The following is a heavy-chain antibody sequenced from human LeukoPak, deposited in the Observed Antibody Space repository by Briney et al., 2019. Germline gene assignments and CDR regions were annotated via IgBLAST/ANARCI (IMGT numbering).Heavy chain of an antibody. Sequence: GGSLRLSCAASGFTFSDYYMSWIRQAPGKGLEWVSYISSSGSTIYYADSVKGRFTISRDNAKNSLYLQMNSLRDEDTAVYYCARELEYNWNDGYYWGQGTLVTVSS. V-gene: IGHV3-11*04. J-gene: IGHJ4*02. CDR2: ISSSGSTI. D-gene: IGHD1-1*01. CDR1: GFTFSDYY. CDR3: ARELEYNWNDGYY.